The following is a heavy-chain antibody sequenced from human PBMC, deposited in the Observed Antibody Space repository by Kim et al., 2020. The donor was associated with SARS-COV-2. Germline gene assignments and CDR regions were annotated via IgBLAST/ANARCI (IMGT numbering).Heavy chain of an antibody. D-gene: IGHD6-19*01. V-gene: IGHV4-34*01. J-gene: IGHJ4*02. CDR3: ARGPSGIAVAGSTFFDY. Sequence: LKSRVTISVDTSKSQFSLKLGSVTAADTAVYYCARGPSGIAVAGSTFFDYWGQGTLVTVSS.